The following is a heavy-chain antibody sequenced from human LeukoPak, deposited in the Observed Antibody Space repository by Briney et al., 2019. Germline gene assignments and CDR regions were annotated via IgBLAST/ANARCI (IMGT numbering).Heavy chain of an antibody. Sequence: SETLSLTCTVSGGSISSSSYYWGWIRQPPGTGLEWIGSIYYSGSTYYNPSLKSRVTISVDTSKNQLSLKLSSVTAADTAVYYCARRGFGTIDYWGQGTLVTVSS. CDR1: GGSISSSSYY. J-gene: IGHJ4*02. CDR3: ARRGFGTIDY. V-gene: IGHV4-39*01. D-gene: IGHD1/OR15-1a*01. CDR2: IYYSGST.